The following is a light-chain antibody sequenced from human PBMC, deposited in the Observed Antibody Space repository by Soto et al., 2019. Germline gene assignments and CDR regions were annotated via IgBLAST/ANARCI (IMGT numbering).Light chain of an antibody. Sequence: IVLTQSPGTLSLSPGERAPLSCRASQTIASNFIAWYQQRPGQAPRLLIYNAASRATGVPARFSGSGSGTDFSLTITRVEPDDVAVYYCQQYARSPRTFGQGTKLEMK. CDR2: NAA. CDR1: QTIASNF. J-gene: IGKJ1*01. CDR3: QQYARSPRT. V-gene: IGKV3-20*01.